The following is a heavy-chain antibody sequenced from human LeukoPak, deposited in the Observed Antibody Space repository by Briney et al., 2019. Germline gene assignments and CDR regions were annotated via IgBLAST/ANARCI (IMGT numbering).Heavy chain of an antibody. D-gene: IGHD5-24*01. V-gene: IGHV1-18*01. CDR3: ARDLRDVYNSRGVDY. Sequence: AAVKVSCKASGYTFTTYGISWVRQAPGQGLEWMGWISAYNGNTNYAQKLQSRVTMTTDTSTSTAYMELRSLRSDDTAVYYCARDLRDVYNSRGVDYWGQGTLVTVSS. J-gene: IGHJ4*02. CDR1: GYTFTTYG. CDR2: ISAYNGNT.